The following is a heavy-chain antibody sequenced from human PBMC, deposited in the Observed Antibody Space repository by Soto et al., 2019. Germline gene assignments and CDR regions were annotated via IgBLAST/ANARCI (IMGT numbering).Heavy chain of an antibody. CDR1: GFSLSSSGVG. D-gene: IGHD2-21*01. J-gene: IGHJ4*02. CDR3: AHRALSRGSYWDGGYFDA. Sequence: QITLRQSGPTRVRPTQPLTLTCNFSGFSLSSSGVGVGWIRQPPGKAPEWLVVIYWDDDKRYSPSLKSRLTISKDTSKNQGVLTMTNMDPVDTGTYYCAHRALSRGSYWDGGYFDAWGQGTPVTVSP. V-gene: IGHV2-5*02. CDR2: IYWDDDK.